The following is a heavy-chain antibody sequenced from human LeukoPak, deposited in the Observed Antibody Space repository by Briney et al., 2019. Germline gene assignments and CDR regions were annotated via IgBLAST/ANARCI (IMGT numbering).Heavy chain of an antibody. CDR2: ISGSGNRT. CDR1: GFTFSSYA. J-gene: IGHJ6*02. Sequence: GGSLRLSYAASGFTFSSYAMSWVRQAPGKGLEWVSSISGSGNRTYYADSVKGRFTISRDNSKNTLFLQMNSLRAEDTAVYYCAKNLYCGGGSCYPSALGMDVWGQGTTVTVSS. CDR3: AKNLYCGGGSCYPSALGMDV. D-gene: IGHD2-15*01. V-gene: IGHV3-23*01.